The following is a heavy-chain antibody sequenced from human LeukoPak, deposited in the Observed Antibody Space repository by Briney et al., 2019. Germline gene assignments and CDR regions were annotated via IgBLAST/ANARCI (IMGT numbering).Heavy chain of an antibody. CDR1: GYTFTSYG. V-gene: IGHV1-18*01. Sequence: GASVKVSCKASGYTFTSYGISWVRQAPGQGLEWMGWISAYNGNTNYAQKLQGRVTMTTDTSTSTAYMELRSLRSDDTAVYYCARGAILVDSSGYYYDRGNDYWGQGTLVTVSS. D-gene: IGHD3-22*01. CDR3: ARGAILVDSSGYYYDRGNDY. CDR2: ISAYNGNT. J-gene: IGHJ4*02.